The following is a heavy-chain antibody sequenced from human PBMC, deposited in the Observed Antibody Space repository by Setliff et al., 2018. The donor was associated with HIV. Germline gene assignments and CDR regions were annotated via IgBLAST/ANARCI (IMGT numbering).Heavy chain of an antibody. V-gene: IGHV3-20*04. D-gene: IGHD3-10*01. Sequence: PGGSLRLSCAASGFTFSNSDMNWVQQAQGKGLEWVSGVSWNGGGTGYADSVKGRFTISRDNTKNSLYLQMNRLRAEDTALYYCAGEGGMVRGALYYYYYYYMDVWGKGTTVTVSS. CDR2: VSWNGGGT. CDR1: GFTFSNSD. CDR3: AGEGGMVRGALYYYYYYYMDV. J-gene: IGHJ6*03.